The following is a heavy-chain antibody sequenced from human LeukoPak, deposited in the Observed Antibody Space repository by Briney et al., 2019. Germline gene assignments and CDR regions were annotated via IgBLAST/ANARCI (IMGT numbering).Heavy chain of an antibody. J-gene: IGHJ6*02. CDR1: GYTFTSYD. CDR2: MNPNSGNT. D-gene: IGHD2-15*01. Sequence: ASVKVSCKASGYTFTSYDINWVRQATGQGLEWMGWMNPNSGNTGYAQKFQGGVTMTRNTSISTAYMELSSLRSEDTAVYYCARGPYCSGGSCYLYDGMDVWGQGTTVTVSS. V-gene: IGHV1-8*01. CDR3: ARGPYCSGGSCYLYDGMDV.